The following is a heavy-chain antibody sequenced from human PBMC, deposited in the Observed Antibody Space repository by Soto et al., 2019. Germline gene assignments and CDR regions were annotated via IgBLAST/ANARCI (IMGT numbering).Heavy chain of an antibody. CDR2: IYSNGDT. V-gene: IGHV3-53*01. D-gene: IGHD2-8*01. J-gene: IGHJ4*02. Sequence: EVQLVESGGGLIQPGGSLRLSCAASGFSVGSSYMTWVRQSPGKGLEWVSLIYSNGDTDYADTVKGRFSISRDNFKNTLYRQMNNLRAEDAGVYHCERRSDTSPVPEADGVWGRGTLVTVSS. CDR3: ERRSDTSPVPEADGV. CDR1: GFSVGSSY.